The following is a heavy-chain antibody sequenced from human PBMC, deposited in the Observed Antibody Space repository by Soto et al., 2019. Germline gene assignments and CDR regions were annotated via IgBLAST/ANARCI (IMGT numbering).Heavy chain of an antibody. CDR1: GVIVGIYD. D-gene: IGHD2-21*01. V-gene: IGHV3-13*01. CDR3: VRGRDSRLYYFDS. CDR2: INTAGDT. J-gene: IGHJ4*02. Sequence: GGSLRLCCAASGVIVGIYDMDGVRQSTGKGLEWVSTINTAGDTSSPGSVKGRFTISRENAKNSLYLQMNSLRVDDTAVFFCVRGRDSRLYYFDSWGQGTLVTVSS.